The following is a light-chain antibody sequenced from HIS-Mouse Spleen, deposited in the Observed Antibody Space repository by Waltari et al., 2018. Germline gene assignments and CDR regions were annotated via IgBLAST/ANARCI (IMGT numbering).Light chain of an antibody. Sequence: SYELTQPPSVSVSPGQTARITCSGDALPKKYAYWYQQKSGQAPVLVRDEDSKRPLGMPERCSCSSSGTMATLTISGAQVEDEADYYCYSTDSSGNHRVFGGGTKLTVL. V-gene: IGLV3-10*01. CDR3: YSTDSSGNHRV. J-gene: IGLJ2*01. CDR2: EDS. CDR1: ALPKKY.